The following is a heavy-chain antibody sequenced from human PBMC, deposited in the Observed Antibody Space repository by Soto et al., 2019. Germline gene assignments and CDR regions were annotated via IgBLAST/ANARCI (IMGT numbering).Heavy chain of an antibody. Sequence: GGSLRLSCAASGFTFSNAWMNWVRQAPGKGLEWVGRIKSKTDGGTTDYAAPVKGRFTISRDDSKNTLYLQMNSLKTEDTAVYYCTTDLGFGTLYYDSSGYYYPVDYWGQGTLVTVSS. V-gene: IGHV3-15*07. CDR3: TTDLGFGTLYYDSSGYYYPVDY. D-gene: IGHD3-22*01. J-gene: IGHJ4*02. CDR1: GFTFSNAW. CDR2: IKSKTDGGTT.